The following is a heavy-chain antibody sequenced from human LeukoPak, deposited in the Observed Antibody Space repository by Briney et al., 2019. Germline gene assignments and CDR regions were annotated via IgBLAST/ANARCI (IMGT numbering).Heavy chain of an antibody. J-gene: IGHJ4*02. CDR2: IYHSGST. Sequence: SETLSLTCTVSGYSISSGYYWGWIRQPPGKGLEWIGSIYHSGSTYYNPSLKSRVTISVDTSKNQFSLNLRSVTAPDTAVYYCARLRWLLHFPESGYFESWGQGILVAVSS. CDR3: ARLRWLLHFPESGYFES. CDR1: GYSISSGYY. V-gene: IGHV4-38-2*02. D-gene: IGHD3-22*01.